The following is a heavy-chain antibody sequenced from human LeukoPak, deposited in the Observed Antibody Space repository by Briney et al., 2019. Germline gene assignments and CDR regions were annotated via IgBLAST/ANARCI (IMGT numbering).Heavy chain of an antibody. D-gene: IGHD3-16*01. V-gene: IGHV4-61*02. Sequence: SETLSLTCTVSGGSISSDRFYWTWVRRPAGKGLEWIGRIKSSNTNYNPSLKSRVSISLDTSTNQFSLKLSSLTAADTAVYYCARVPDWTYVPDYWGQGTLVTVSS. CDR3: ARVPDWTYVPDY. CDR2: IKSSNT. CDR1: GGSISSDRFY. J-gene: IGHJ4*02.